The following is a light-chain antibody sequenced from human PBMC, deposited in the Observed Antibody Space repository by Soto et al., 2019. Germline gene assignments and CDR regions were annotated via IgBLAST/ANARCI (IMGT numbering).Light chain of an antibody. CDR3: HQYGSTPFT. CDR2: GAS. J-gene: IGKJ3*01. Sequence: EIVLTQSPGTLSLSPGDRATLSCRASQSVSTNYLAWYQQKLGQAPRLLIYGASSRATGITDRFSGNGSGTDFTLTISRPEPEDFAVYYCHQYGSTPFTFGPRTKVDI. V-gene: IGKV3-20*01. CDR1: QSVSTNY.